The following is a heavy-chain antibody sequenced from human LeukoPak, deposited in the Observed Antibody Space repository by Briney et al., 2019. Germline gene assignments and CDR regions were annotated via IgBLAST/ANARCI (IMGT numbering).Heavy chain of an antibody. J-gene: IGHJ4*02. CDR2: TARPGTTI. D-gene: IGHD2-21*01. Sequence: GGSLRLSCATSGFPFSAYIMRWVPEAPGRAGEGVSHTARPGTTIYYAESVRGPFSISRDNAKNSLYLQMNSLRAEDTALYYCVQGPYLDYWGQGTLVTVSS. CDR1: GFPFSAYI. V-gene: IGHV3-11*04. CDR3: VQGPYLDY.